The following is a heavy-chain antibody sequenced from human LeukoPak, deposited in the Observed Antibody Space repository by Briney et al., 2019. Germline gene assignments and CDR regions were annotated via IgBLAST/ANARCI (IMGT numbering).Heavy chain of an antibody. J-gene: IGHJ6*02. CDR1: GFTFSSYS. V-gene: IGHV3-21*01. D-gene: IGHD2-15*01. CDR3: ARVLGGSEGGYGMDV. Sequence: GGSLRLSCAASGFTFSSYSMNWVRQAPGKGLEWVSSISSSSSYIYYADSVKGRFTISRDNAKNSLYLQMNSLRAEDTAVYYCARVLGGSEGGYGMDVWGQGTTVTVSS. CDR2: ISSSSSYI.